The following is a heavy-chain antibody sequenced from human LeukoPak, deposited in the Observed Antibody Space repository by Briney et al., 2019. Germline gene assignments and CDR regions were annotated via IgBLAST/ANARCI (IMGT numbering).Heavy chain of an antibody. CDR3: SKGTGSVTLGTYGMDV. CDR2: MSPNSGNT. CDR1: GHTFTSYD. J-gene: IGHJ6*02. Sequence: ASVKVSCKASGHTFTSYDINWVRQATGQGLEWMGWMSPNSGNTGYAQKFQGRVTMTWNTSANTAYMELSSLRSDDTAVYHCSKGTGSVTLGTYGMDVWGQGTTVTVSS. D-gene: IGHD1-14*01. V-gene: IGHV1-8*01.